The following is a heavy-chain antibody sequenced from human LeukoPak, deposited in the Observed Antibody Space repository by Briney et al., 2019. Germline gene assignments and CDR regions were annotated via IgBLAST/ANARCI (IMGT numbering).Heavy chain of an antibody. J-gene: IGHJ4*02. CDR1: GYRFTSYW. CDR3: ARHFGYSSSSLAYFDY. Sequence: GESLQISCKGSGYRFTSYWIGWVRQMPGKGLEWMGIMYPGDSDTRYSPSFQGQVTMSADKSISTAYLQWSSLKASDTAMYYCARHFGYSSSSLAYFDYWGQGTLVTVSS. CDR2: MYPGDSDT. D-gene: IGHD6-6*01. V-gene: IGHV5-51*01.